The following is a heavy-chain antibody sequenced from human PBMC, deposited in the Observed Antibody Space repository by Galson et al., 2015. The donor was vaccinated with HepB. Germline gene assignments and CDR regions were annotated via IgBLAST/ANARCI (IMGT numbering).Heavy chain of an antibody. CDR3: ARAGSGYSYGNYYFDY. V-gene: IGHV6-1*01. CDR1: GDSVSSHSAA. CDR2: TYYRSKWYN. J-gene: IGHJ4*02. Sequence: CAISGDSVSSHSAAWNWIRQSPSRGLEWLGRTYYRSKWYNDYAVSVKSRITINPDTSKNQFSLQLNSVTPEDTAVYYCARAGSGYSYGNYYFDYWGQGTLVTVSS. D-gene: IGHD5-18*01.